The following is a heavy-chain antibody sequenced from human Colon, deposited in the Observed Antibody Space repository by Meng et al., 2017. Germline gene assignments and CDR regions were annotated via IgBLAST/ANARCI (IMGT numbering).Heavy chain of an antibody. CDR1: GFPFSTYE. V-gene: IGHV3-48*03. CDR2: INTRGNIR. CDR3: ARMGVGTMDPYSFDM. D-gene: IGHD3-16*01. Sequence: GESLKIPCAASGFPFSTYEMNWVRQAPGKGLEWISDINTRGNIRYYADSLKGRFTVYRDNAKNTLYLQMNSLRAEDTAIYYCARMGVGTMDPYSFDMWGQGTMVTVSS. J-gene: IGHJ3*02.